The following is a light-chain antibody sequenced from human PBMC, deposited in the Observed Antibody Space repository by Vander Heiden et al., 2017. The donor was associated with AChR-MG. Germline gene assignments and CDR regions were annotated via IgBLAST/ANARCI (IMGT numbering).Light chain of an antibody. CDR2: AAS. CDR3: QQSYSRRGT. Sequence: DIQMTQSPSSLSASVGDRVTLTCRASQSISSYLNWYQQKPGKAPKLLIYAASSMQSGVPSRFSGSGSGTDFTLTISSLEPEDFAIYYCQQSYSRRGTFGHGTKVEIK. CDR1: QSISSY. V-gene: IGKV1-39*01. J-gene: IGKJ1*01.